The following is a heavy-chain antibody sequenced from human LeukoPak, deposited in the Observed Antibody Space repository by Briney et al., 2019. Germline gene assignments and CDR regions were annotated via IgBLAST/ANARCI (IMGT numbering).Heavy chain of an antibody. CDR1: GGSITNTNY. V-gene: IGHV4-4*02. Sequence: SEPLSLTCGVSGGSITNTNYWTWVRQPPGKGLEWIGEVNLQGSTNYNPSLMGRVAISVDKSENHVSLQLTSVTAADTAVYYCAREGGPYRPLDYSGQGTLVTVSS. CDR2: VNLQGST. J-gene: IGHJ4*02. CDR3: AREGGPYRPLDY.